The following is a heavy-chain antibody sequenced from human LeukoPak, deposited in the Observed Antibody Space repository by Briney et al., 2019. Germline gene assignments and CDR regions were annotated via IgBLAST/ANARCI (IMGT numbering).Heavy chain of an antibody. D-gene: IGHD4-4*01. V-gene: IGHV3-74*03. CDR2: ISHDGRSR. CDR3: ARDRDYIFFDY. J-gene: IGHJ4*02. Sequence: GGSLRLSCAASGFTFRSHSMNWVRQAPGKGLVWVSRISHDGRSRTYADSVKGRFTISRDNAENTLYLQMNSLRVEDTAVYFCARDRDYIFFDYWGQGALVTVSS. CDR1: GFTFRSHS.